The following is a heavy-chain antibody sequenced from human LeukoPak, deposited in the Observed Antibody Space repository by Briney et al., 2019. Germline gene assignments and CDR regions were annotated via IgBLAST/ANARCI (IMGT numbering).Heavy chain of an antibody. V-gene: IGHV3-30*02. Sequence: PGGSLRLSCAASGFTFRNYGMHWVRQAPGKGLEWVAFIRYDGNNKYYADSVKGRFTISRDNSKNTLDLQMNSLRAEDTAVYYCAKDARQFGSGSYSDSWGQGTLVTVSS. CDR1: GFTFRNYG. CDR2: IRYDGNNK. D-gene: IGHD3-10*01. J-gene: IGHJ5*01. CDR3: AKDARQFGSGSYSDS.